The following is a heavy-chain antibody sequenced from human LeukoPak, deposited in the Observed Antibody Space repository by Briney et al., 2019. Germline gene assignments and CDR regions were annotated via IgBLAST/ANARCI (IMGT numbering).Heavy chain of an antibody. V-gene: IGHV4-31*11. CDR3: ARSPGIWNEYGRLEY. D-gene: IGHD1-1*01. CDR2: IFHTGTT. J-gene: IGHJ4*02. Sequence: PAETVSLTFAVSGDSISSDGHYGNGIRRRPGKALEGVGYIFHTGTTYYNPCLKSRVTISVDTSQSHFSLKLSSVTAADTAVYYCARSPGIWNEYGRLEYWGQGAQVTVSS. CDR1: GDSISSDGHY.